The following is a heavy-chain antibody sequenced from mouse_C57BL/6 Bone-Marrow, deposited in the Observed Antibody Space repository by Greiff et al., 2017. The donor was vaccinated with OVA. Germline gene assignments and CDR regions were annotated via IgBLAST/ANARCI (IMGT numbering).Heavy chain of an antibody. J-gene: IGHJ2*01. CDR1: GYTFTDYY. Sequence: VHVKQSGPVLVKPGASVKMSCKASGYTFTDYYMNWVKQSHGKSLEWIGVINPYNGGTSYNQKFKGKATLTVDKSSSTAYMALNSLTSEDSAVYYCARSPTAQATVGVDDWGQGTTLTVSS. D-gene: IGHD3-2*02. CDR2: INPYNGGT. V-gene: IGHV1-19*01. CDR3: ARSPTAQATVGVDD.